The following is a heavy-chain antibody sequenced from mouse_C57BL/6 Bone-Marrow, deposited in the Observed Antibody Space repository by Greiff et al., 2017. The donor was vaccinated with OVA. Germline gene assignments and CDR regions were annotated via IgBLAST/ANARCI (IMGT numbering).Heavy chain of an antibody. J-gene: IGHJ1*03. Sequence: QVQLQQPGAELVMPGASVKLSCKASGYTFTSYWMHWVKQRPGQGLEWIGEIDPSDSYTNYNQKFKGKSTLTVDKSSSTAYMQLSSLTSEDSAVYYCARRGSNYVYWYFDVWGTGTTVTVSS. D-gene: IGHD2-5*01. CDR2: IDPSDSYT. V-gene: IGHV1-69*01. CDR3: ARRGSNYVYWYFDV. CDR1: GYTFTSYW.